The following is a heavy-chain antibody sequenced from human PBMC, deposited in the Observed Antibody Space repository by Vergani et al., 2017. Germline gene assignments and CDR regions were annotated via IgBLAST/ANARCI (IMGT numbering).Heavy chain of an antibody. D-gene: IGHD6-19*01. Sequence: EVQLVESGGGLVQPGGSLRLSCAASGFTFSTYWMHWVRQAPGKGLVWVSRIKGDGSSTTYADSVEGRFTISRDNAKNTLYLQMNSLRVEDTAVYYCAREENSWSPHYNSVDVWGQGTTVTVSS. V-gene: IGHV3-74*03. CDR3: AREENSWSPHYNSVDV. J-gene: IGHJ6*02. CDR2: IKGDGSST. CDR1: GFTFSTYW.